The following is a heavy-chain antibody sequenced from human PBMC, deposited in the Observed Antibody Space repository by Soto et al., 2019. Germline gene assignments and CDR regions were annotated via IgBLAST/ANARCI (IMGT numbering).Heavy chain of an antibody. CDR2: IYVGGGT. V-gene: IGHV4-30-4*01. CDR3: ARGPSGDKVDS. D-gene: IGHD7-27*01. Sequence: QVQLQESGPGLVKPSQTLSLTCTVSGGSISTVDYWWSWIRQSPDMGLEWIGDIYVGGGTYNNRSLESRVTMSVDTSKSQLSLTLSSVSAADTAVYYCARGPSGDKVDSWGQGTLVTVSS. CDR1: GGSISTVDYW. J-gene: IGHJ4*02.